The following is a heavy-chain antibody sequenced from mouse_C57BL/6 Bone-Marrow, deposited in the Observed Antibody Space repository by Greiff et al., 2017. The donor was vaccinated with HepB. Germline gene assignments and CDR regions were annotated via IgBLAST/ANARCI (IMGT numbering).Heavy chain of an antibody. CDR1: GYTFTDYY. CDR2: INPNNGGT. D-gene: IGHD4-1*01. J-gene: IGHJ3*01. Sequence: EVQLQQSGPELVTPGASVKISCKASGYTFTDYYMNWVKQSHGKSLEWIGDINPNNGGTSYNQKFKGKATLTVDKSSSTAYMELRSLTSEDSAGYYCARWDVNLFAYWGQGTLVTVSA. CDR3: ARWDVNLFAY. V-gene: IGHV1-26*01.